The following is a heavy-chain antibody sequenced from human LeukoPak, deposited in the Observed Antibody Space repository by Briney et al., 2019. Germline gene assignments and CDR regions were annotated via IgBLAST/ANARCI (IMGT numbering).Heavy chain of an antibody. CDR2: IYPGDSAT. V-gene: IGHV5-51*01. CDR3: ARLREYYYMDV. CDR1: GYSFTTYW. Sequence: GESLKISCNGSGYSFTTYWIAWVRQMPGKGLEWMGIIYPGDSATRYSPSFQGQVTISADKSISTASLQWSSLKTSDTAMYYCARLREYYYMDVWGKGTTVTVSS. J-gene: IGHJ6*03.